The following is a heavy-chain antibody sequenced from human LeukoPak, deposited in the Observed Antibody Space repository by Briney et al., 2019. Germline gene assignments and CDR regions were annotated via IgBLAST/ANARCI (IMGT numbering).Heavy chain of an antibody. Sequence: GGSLRLSCAAPGFTFDTYNFNWVRQAPGKGLEWVASIRSYSSYIHYADSVKGRFTISRDDAKKSLDLQMNSLRAEDTAVYFCARYSEVYYYVDVWGAGTTVIVSS. J-gene: IGHJ6*03. D-gene: IGHD2-21*01. V-gene: IGHV3-21*01. CDR2: IRSYSSYI. CDR3: ARYSEVYYYVDV. CDR1: GFTFDTYN.